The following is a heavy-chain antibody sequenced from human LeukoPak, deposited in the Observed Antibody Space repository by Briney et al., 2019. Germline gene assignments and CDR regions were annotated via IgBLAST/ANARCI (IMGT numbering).Heavy chain of an antibody. CDR2: ISSSGGNT. D-gene: IGHD3-22*01. V-gene: IGHV3-23*01. Sequence: GGSLRLSCAASGFTFSSHGMSWVRQTPGKGLEWVSTISSSGGNTYYADSVKGRFTISRDNSKNTLYLQMNSLRAEDTAIYYCAKDLGGAMIVVVGGQGTLVTVSS. CDR3: AKDLGGAMIVVV. CDR1: GFTFSSHG. J-gene: IGHJ4*02.